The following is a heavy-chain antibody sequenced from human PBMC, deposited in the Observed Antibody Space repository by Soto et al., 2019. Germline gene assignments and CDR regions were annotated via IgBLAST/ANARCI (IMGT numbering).Heavy chain of an antibody. J-gene: IGHJ5*02. CDR1: GFTFSDYY. CDR2: ISSSGSII. V-gene: IGHV3-11*01. Sequence: GGSLRLSCAASGFTFSDYYMSWIRQAPGKGLEWVSYISSSGSIIYSADSVKGRFTISRDDAKNSLYLQMNSLRADDTAVYYCARGGYCSSTSCYAQNWFDPWGQGTLVTVSS. CDR3: ARGGYCSSTSCYAQNWFDP. D-gene: IGHD2-2*01.